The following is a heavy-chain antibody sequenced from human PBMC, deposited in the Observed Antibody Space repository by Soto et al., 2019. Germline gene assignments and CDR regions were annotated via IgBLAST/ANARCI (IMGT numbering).Heavy chain of an antibody. V-gene: IGHV3-15*01. J-gene: IGHJ4*02. CDR2: IKGEADGGTT. Sequence: GGSLRLSCAASGFTFSNAWMSWVRQAPGKGLEWVGRIKGEADGGTTDYAAPVKGRITISRDHSKDTLYLQMNSLKTEDTAVYYCTTVLSNGYYNFDYWGQGTPVTVS. D-gene: IGHD3-22*01. CDR1: GFTFSNAW. CDR3: TTVLSNGYYNFDY.